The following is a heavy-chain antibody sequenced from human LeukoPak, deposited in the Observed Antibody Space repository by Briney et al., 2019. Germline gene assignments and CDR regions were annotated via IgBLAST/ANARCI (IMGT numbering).Heavy chain of an antibody. V-gene: IGHV4-34*01. D-gene: IGHD3-22*01. CDR2: INHSGST. CDR1: GGSFSGYY. J-gene: IGHJ4*02. Sequence: SETLSLTCAVYGGSFSGYYWSWIRQPPGKGLEWIGEINHSGSTNYNPSLKSRVTISVDTSKNQFSLKLSSVTAADTAVYYCARGQSYDSSGYYSYCGHWGQGTLVTVSS. CDR3: ARGQSYDSSGYYSYCGH.